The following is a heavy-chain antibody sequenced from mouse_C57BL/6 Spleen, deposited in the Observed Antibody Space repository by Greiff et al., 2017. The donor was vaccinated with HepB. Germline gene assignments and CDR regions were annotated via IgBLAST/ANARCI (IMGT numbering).Heavy chain of an antibody. J-gene: IGHJ4*01. D-gene: IGHD2-3*01. CDR3: ARTGDGYYPYAMDY. Sequence: EVKVVESGGGLVKPGGSLKLSCAASGFTFSDYGMHWVRQAPEKGLEWVAYISSGSSTIYYADTVKGRFTISRDNAKNTLFLQMTSLRSEDTAMYYCARTGDGYYPYAMDYWGQGTSVTVSS. V-gene: IGHV5-17*01. CDR1: GFTFSDYG. CDR2: ISSGSSTI.